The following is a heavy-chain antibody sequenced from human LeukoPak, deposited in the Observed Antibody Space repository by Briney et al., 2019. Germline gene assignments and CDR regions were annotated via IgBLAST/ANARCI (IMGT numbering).Heavy chain of an antibody. D-gene: IGHD5-12*01. CDR1: GFTFSSYA. V-gene: IGHV3-30*04. J-gene: IGHJ4*02. Sequence: GGSLRLSCAASGFTFSSYAMHWVRQAPGKGLEWVAVISYDGSNKYYADSVKGRFTISRDNSKNTLYLQMNSLRAEDTAVYYCARVFGYSGYEDYWGQGTQVTVSS. CDR2: ISYDGSNK. CDR3: ARVFGYSGYEDY.